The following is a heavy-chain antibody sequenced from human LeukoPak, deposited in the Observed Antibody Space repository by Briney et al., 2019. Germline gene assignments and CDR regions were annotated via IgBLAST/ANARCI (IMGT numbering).Heavy chain of an antibody. CDR3: AKDYNWSLSPLYYFDY. J-gene: IGHJ4*02. CDR2: ISYDGSNK. CDR1: GFTFSSYA. D-gene: IGHD1-20*01. Sequence: GGPLRLSCAASGFTFSSYAMHWVRQAPGKGLEWVAVISYDGSNKYYADSVKGRFTISRDNSKNTLYLQMNSLRAEDTAVYYCAKDYNWSLSPLYYFDYWGQGTLVTVSS. V-gene: IGHV3-30-3*01.